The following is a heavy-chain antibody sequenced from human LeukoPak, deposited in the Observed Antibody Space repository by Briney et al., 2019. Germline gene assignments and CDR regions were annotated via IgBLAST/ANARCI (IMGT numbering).Heavy chain of an antibody. D-gene: IGHD6-6*01. Sequence: PSETLSLTCTVSGGSISSGGYYWSWIRQPPGKGLEWIGYIYHSGSTYYDPSLKSRVTISVDRSKNQFSLKLSSETAADTAVYYCARAAPQYSSSYYFDYWGQGTLVTVSS. CDR1: GGSISSGGYY. V-gene: IGHV4-30-2*01. J-gene: IGHJ4*02. CDR2: IYHSGST. CDR3: ARAAPQYSSSYYFDY.